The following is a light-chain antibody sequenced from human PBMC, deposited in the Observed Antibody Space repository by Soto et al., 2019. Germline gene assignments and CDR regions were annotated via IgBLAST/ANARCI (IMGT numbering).Light chain of an antibody. CDR3: QQYVTYALT. CDR1: QNIVGW. Sequence: DVQMTQSPSTLSASVGDRVTITCRASQNIVGWLAWYQQKPGKAPKLLIYKASTLESGVPSRFSGSGSGTEFTLTISSLQPDDFATYYCQQYVTYALTFGGGTNVEIK. J-gene: IGKJ4*01. V-gene: IGKV1-5*03. CDR2: KAS.